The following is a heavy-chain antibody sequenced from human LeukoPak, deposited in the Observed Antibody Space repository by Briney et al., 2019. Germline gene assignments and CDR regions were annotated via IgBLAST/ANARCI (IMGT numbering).Heavy chain of an antibody. CDR3: AKGGQDFDFWRFDL. CDR2: ISDTGGRT. D-gene: IGHD3-3*01. CDR1: GFSFSDSA. V-gene: IGHV3-23*01. Sequence: GGALRLSCASSGFSFSDSAVSWVRHSPGEGLKWVSSISDTGGRTYYADSVKGRFTITRDNSRNTVNLQMNGLRADDTARYYCAKGGQDFDFWRFDLWGQGILGIVSS. J-gene: IGHJ5*02.